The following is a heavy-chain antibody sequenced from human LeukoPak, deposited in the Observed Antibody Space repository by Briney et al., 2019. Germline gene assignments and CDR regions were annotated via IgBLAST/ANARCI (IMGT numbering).Heavy chain of an antibody. CDR3: ARDAVAGSYFSVSDAFDI. CDR1: GFTFSSYG. Sequence: GGSLRLSCAASGFTFSSYGMHWVRQAPGKGLEWVAVISYDGSNKYYADSVKGRFTISRDNSKNTLYLQMNSLRAEDTAVYYCARDAVAGSYFSVSDAFDIWGQGTMVTVSS. CDR2: ISYDGSNK. D-gene: IGHD6-19*01. V-gene: IGHV3-30*03. J-gene: IGHJ3*02.